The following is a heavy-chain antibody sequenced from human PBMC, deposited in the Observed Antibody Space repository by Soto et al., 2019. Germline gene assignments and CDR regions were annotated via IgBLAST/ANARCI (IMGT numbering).Heavy chain of an antibody. J-gene: IGHJ6*02. CDR3: ATAWPYDPDAMDF. D-gene: IGHD3-16*01. Sequence: GAAVKVSCKVSGYILTELSIHWVRQAPGKGLEWMGGVDPENGETIYAQKLQGRVTMTEDSSTDTAYMELTSPRSEDTAVYYCATAWPYDPDAMDFWCQGPSVTGSS. CDR2: VDPENGET. V-gene: IGHV1-24*01. CDR1: GYILTELS.